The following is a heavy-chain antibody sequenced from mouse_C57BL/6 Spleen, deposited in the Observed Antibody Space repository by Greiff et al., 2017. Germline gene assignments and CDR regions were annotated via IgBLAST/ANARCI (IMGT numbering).Heavy chain of an antibody. Sequence: QVQLQQPGAELVRPGSSVKLSCKASGYTFTSYWMDWVKQRPGQGLAWIGNIYPSDSETNYNQKFKDKATLTVDKSSSTAYMQLSSLTSADSAVYYCARKLDYYGSRVYFDVGGTGTTVTVSS. CDR1: GYTFTSYW. CDR3: ARKLDYYGSRVYFDV. J-gene: IGHJ1*03. D-gene: IGHD1-1*01. CDR2: IYPSDSET. V-gene: IGHV1-61*01.